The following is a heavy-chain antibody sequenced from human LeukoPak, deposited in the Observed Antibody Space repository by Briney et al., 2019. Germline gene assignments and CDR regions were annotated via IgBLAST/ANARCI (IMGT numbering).Heavy chain of an antibody. Sequence: GGSLRLSCAVSGFTFSDYTMNWARQAPGKGLEWVSSISSGSTYIHYADSAKGRFTISRDNAKNSLYLQMSSLRADDTAVYYCVTEKYNWNYAFDYWGRGTLVTVSS. D-gene: IGHD1-7*01. CDR2: ISSGSTYI. CDR3: VTEKYNWNYAFDY. J-gene: IGHJ4*01. CDR1: GFTFSDYT. V-gene: IGHV3-21*01.